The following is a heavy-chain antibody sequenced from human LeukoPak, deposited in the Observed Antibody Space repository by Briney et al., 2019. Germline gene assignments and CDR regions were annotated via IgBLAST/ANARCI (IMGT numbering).Heavy chain of an antibody. J-gene: IGHJ4*02. CDR2: MNPNSGNT. CDR1: GYTFTSYD. V-gene: IGHV1-8*01. Sequence: GASVKVSCKASGYTFTSYDINWVRQAPGQGLEWMGWMNPNSGNTGYAQKFQGRLTMTRNNYISTAYMELGSLTAEDTAVYDCARGRKKGHDYWGQGHVVTVTA. CDR3: ARGRKKGHDY.